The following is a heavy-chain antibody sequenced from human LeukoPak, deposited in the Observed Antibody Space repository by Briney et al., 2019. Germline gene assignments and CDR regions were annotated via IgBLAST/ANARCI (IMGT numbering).Heavy chain of an antibody. D-gene: IGHD6-19*01. CDR1: GGSISTYC. J-gene: IGHJ4*02. V-gene: IGHV4-59*08. Sequence: SETLSLTCTVSGGSISTYCWSWIRQPPGKGLEWIGYIYYSGSTNYNPSLKSRVTISVDTSKNQFSLKLSSVTAADTAVYYCARLIAVAAGFDYWGQGTRVTVSS. CDR3: ARLIAVAAGFDY. CDR2: IYYSGST.